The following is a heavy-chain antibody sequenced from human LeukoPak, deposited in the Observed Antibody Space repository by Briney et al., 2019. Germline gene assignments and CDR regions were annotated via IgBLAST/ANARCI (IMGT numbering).Heavy chain of an antibody. D-gene: IGHD2-2*01. Sequence: GGSLRLSCAASGFTFSSYAMSWVRQAPGKGLEWVSAISGSGGSTYYADSVKGRFTISRDSSKNTLYLQMNSLRAEDTAVYYCAKCSEGIVVVPAAKDPLYYFDYWGQGTLVTVSS. J-gene: IGHJ4*02. V-gene: IGHV3-23*01. CDR3: AKCSEGIVVVPAAKDPLYYFDY. CDR1: GFTFSSYA. CDR2: ISGSGGST.